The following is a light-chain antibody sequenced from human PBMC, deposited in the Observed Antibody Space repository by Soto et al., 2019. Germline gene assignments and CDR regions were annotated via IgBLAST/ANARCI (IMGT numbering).Light chain of an antibody. CDR2: AAS. CDR3: QQYNNWPYT. CDR1: KSVSRN. Sequence: EIVMTQSPATLSVSPGERATLSCRASKSVSRNLAWYQQKPGQAPRLLIYAASTRATGIPARFSGSGSGTEFTLTISSLQSEDFAVYYCQQYNNWPYTFGQGTKLEIK. V-gene: IGKV3-15*01. J-gene: IGKJ2*01.